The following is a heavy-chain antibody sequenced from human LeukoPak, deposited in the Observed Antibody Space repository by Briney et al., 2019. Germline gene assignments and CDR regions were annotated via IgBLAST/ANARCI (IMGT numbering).Heavy chain of an antibody. Sequence: SETLSLTCTVSGGSITSYYWTWIRQPPGKGLEWIGYVYFSGSTTYNPSLKSRVTISVDTSKNQFSLKLSSVTAADTAVYYCARYRQLSYYYYGMDVWGQGTTVTVSS. J-gene: IGHJ6*02. CDR2: VYFSGST. CDR1: GGSITSYY. V-gene: IGHV4-59*01. CDR3: ARYRQLSYYYYGMDV. D-gene: IGHD6-13*01.